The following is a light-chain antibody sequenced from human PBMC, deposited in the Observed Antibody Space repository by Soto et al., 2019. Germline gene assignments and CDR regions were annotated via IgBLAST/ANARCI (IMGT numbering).Light chain of an antibody. V-gene: IGKV1-5*01. CDR1: QTVSHW. Sequence: TQSHSTMYASVGDRVTITCRASQTVSHWLAWYQQKPGKAPKLLIFDASSLENGVPSRFSGSGSGTEFTLTITSLQPEDVATYYCLHEYNYPWTFCQVSIVDIK. CDR3: LHEYNYPWT. CDR2: DAS. J-gene: IGKJ1*01.